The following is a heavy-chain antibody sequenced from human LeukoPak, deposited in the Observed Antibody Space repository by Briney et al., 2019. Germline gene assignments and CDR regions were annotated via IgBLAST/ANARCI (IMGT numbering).Heavy chain of an antibody. Sequence: GGSLRLSCAGSGFTFSSYAMNWVRQVPGKGLEWVAFIIQDGSTNYYVDSVKGRFTISRDNAKNSLYLQMNSLRADDTAVYYCASADYYGSRRGGVSPFDYWGQGTLVTVSS. CDR1: GFTFSSYA. CDR2: IIQDGSTN. J-gene: IGHJ4*02. V-gene: IGHV3-7*01. CDR3: ASADYYGSRRGGVSPFDY. D-gene: IGHD3-10*01.